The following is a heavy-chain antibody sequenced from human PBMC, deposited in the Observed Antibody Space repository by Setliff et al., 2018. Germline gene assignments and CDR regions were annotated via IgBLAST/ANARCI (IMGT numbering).Heavy chain of an antibody. CDR3: AKDSLEVVIALHGMDV. V-gene: IGHV3-30*02. CDR1: GFTFSRFG. D-gene: IGHD2-21*01. J-gene: IGHJ6*02. Sequence: GGSLRLSCAASGFTFSRFGMYWVRQAPGKGLEWVAFVRYDGSNKYYADSVKGRFTISKDNSKNTLYLQMNSLTSEDTAAYYCAKDSLEVVIALHGMDVWGQGTTVT. CDR2: VRYDGSNK.